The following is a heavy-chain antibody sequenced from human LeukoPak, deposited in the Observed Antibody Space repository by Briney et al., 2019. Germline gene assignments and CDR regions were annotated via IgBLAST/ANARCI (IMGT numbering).Heavy chain of an antibody. CDR2: INPSGGST. CDR1: GYTFTSYY. J-gene: IGHJ4*02. V-gene: IGHV1-46*01. CDR3: AREANPEVGSARLRSSSGYYGNFDY. Sequence: GASVKVSCKASGYTFTSYYMHWVRQAPGQGLEWMGIINPSGGSTSYAQKFQGRVTMTRDMSTSTVYMELSSLRSEDTAVYYCAREANPEVGSARLRSSSGYYGNFDYWGQGTLVTVSS. D-gene: IGHD3-22*01.